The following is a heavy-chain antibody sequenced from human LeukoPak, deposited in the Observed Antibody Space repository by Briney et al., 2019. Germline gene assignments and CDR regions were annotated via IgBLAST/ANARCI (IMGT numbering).Heavy chain of an antibody. V-gene: IGHV4-39*01. CDR1: GGSISSSSYY. D-gene: IGHD2-2*01. CDR3: ASQAYYCSSTSCYGFRDYYYYMEV. J-gene: IGHJ6*03. Sequence: SETLSLTCTVSGGSISSSSYYWGWIRQPPGKGLEWIGSIYYSGSTYYNPSLKSRVTISVDTSKNQFSLKLSSVTAADTAVYYCASQAYYCSSTSCYGFRDYYYYMEVWGKGTTVTVSS. CDR2: IYYSGST.